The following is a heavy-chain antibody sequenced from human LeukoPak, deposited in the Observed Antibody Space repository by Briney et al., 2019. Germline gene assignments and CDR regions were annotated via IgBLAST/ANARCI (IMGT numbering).Heavy chain of an antibody. D-gene: IGHD6-6*01. CDR2: INPNSGGT. J-gene: IGHJ4*02. CDR3: ARDRRPIAARRSGYFDY. CDR1: GYTFTGYY. Sequence: GASVKVSCKASGYTFTGYYMHWVRQAPGQGLEWMGWINPNSGGTNYAQKFQGRVTMTRDTSISTAYMELSRLRSDDTAVYYRARDRRPIAARRSGYFDYWGQGTLVTVSS. V-gene: IGHV1-2*02.